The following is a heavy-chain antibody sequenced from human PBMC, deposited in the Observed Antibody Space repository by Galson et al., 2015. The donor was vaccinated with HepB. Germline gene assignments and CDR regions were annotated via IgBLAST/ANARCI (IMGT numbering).Heavy chain of an antibody. CDR3: ARGARGGD. V-gene: IGHV3-7*01. CDR1: GFTFSSHS. Sequence: SLRLSCAASGFTFSSHSMNWVRQAPGKGLEWVANIWQGGSEKYYVDSMKGRFTISRDNAKDSLYVQMNSLRAEDTAVYYCARGARGGDWCQGTLVTVSS. D-gene: IGHD4-17*01. CDR2: IWQGGSEK. J-gene: IGHJ1*01.